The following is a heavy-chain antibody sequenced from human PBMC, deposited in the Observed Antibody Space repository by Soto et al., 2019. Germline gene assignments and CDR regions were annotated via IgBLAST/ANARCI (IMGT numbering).Heavy chain of an antibody. CDR3: ARGRGVLLGWGEYHPQAY. CDR2: INHSGST. V-gene: IGHV4-34*01. J-gene: IGHJ4*02. Sequence: LSLTCAVYGGSFSGYYWSWIRQPPGKGLEWIGEINHSGSTNYNPSLKSRVTISVDTSKNQFSLKLSSVTAADTAVYYCARGRGVLLGWGEYHPQAYGGQGTRFPVPS. CDR1: GGSFSGYY. D-gene: IGHD3-10*01.